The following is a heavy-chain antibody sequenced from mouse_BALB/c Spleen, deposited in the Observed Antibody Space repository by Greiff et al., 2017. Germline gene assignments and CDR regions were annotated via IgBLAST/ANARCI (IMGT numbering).Heavy chain of an antibody. D-gene: IGHD1-1*01. J-gene: IGHJ3*01. CDR3: TRGNYYGSRETWFAD. CDR1: GYSFTSYW. V-gene: IGHV1-5*01. Sequence: EVQLQQSGTVLARPGASVKMSCKASGYSFTSYWMHWVKQRPGQGLEWIGAIYPGNSDTSYNQKFKGKAKLTAVTSASTAYMELSSLTNEDSAVYYCTRGNYYGSRETWFADWGQGTLVTVSA. CDR2: IYPGNSDT.